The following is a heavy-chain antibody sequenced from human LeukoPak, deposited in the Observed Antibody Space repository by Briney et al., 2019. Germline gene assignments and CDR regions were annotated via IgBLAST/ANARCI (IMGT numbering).Heavy chain of an antibody. V-gene: IGHV3-30*18. Sequence: GKSLRLSCAASGFTFSSYGMHWVCQAPGKGLEWVAVISHDGSNKYYADSVKGRFTISRDNSKNTLYLQMNRLRAEDTAVYYCAKLPGEGQQQSIDYWGQGTLVTVSS. CDR1: GFTFSSYG. CDR2: ISHDGSNK. D-gene: IGHD6-13*01. CDR3: AKLPGEGQQQSIDY. J-gene: IGHJ4*02.